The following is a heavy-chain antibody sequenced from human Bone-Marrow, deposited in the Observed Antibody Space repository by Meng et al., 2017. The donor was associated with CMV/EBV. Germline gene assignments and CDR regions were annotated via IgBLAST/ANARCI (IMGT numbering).Heavy chain of an antibody. CDR1: GFTFGDYA. CDR2: IRSKAYGGTT. V-gene: IGHV3-49*04. Sequence: GESLKISCIASGFTFGDYAMSWVRQAPGKGLEWVGFIRSKAYGGTTEYAASVQGRFTISRDDSKSIAYLQMNSLKTEDSAVYYCTSLPYSSSRSFDYWGHGPRVTVSS. D-gene: IGHD6-6*01. J-gene: IGHJ4*01. CDR3: TSLPYSSSRSFDY.